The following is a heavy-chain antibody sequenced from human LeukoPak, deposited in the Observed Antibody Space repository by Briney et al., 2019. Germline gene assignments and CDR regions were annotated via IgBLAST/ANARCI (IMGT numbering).Heavy chain of an antibody. J-gene: IGHJ4*02. CDR1: GGSFRGYY. CDR3: ARDRSAYCGGDCYPYYFDY. Sequence: SETLSLTCAVYGGSFRGYYWSWIRQPPGKGLEWIGEINHSGSTNYNPSLKSRVTISVDTSKNQFSLKLSSVTAADTAVYYCARDRSAYCGGDCYPYYFDYWGQGTLVTVSS. CDR2: INHSGST. V-gene: IGHV4-34*01. D-gene: IGHD2-21*02.